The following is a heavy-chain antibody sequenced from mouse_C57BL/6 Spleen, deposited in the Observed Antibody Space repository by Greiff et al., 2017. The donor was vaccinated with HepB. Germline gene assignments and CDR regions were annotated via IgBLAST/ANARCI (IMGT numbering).Heavy chain of an antibody. V-gene: IGHV1-80*01. D-gene: IGHD1-1*01. CDR3: ARRLRYDYFDY. Sequence: QVQLKESGAELVKPGASVKISCKASGYAFSSYWMHWVKQRPGKGLEWIGQIYPGDGNTNYNGKFKGKATLTADKSSSTAYMQLSSLTSEDSAVYFCARRLRYDYFDYWGQGTTITVSS. CDR2: IYPGDGNT. CDR1: GYAFSSYW. J-gene: IGHJ2*01.